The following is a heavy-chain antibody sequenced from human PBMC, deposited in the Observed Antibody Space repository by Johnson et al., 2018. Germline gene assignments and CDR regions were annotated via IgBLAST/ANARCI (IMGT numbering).Heavy chain of an antibody. V-gene: IGHV3-30*04. Sequence: QLLESGGGAVQPGRSLRLSCAASGFTFRIYAMHWVRQAPGKGLEWVAVISYDGRNKYYTDSVRGRFPISRDNSRNTLYLQMNTLGGDDTAVYYCAGEYSYELVRYYYMDVWGKGTTVTVSS. CDR1: GFTFRIYA. D-gene: IGHD5-18*01. CDR3: AGEYSYELVRYYYMDV. CDR2: ISYDGRNK. J-gene: IGHJ6*03.